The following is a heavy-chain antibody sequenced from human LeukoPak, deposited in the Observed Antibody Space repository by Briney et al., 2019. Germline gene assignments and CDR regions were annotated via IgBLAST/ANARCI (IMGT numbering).Heavy chain of an antibody. J-gene: IGHJ3*02. D-gene: IGHD3-9*01. CDR2: IVGSGST. V-gene: IGHV3-69-1*01. CDR3: ARDDIFAFDI. CDR1: GFTFSNFD. Sequence: PGGSLRLSCVASGFTFSNFDMTWVRQAPGKGLEWVSSIVGSGSTYYSDLLKGRFTISRDNSKNTLYLQMNSLRDEDTAVYYCARDDIFAFDIWGQGTMVTVSS.